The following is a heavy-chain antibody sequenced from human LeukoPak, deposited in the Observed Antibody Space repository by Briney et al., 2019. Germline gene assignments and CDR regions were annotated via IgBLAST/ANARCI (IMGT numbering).Heavy chain of an antibody. CDR1: GFTFSSYA. J-gene: IGHJ4*02. CDR2: ISGSGGST. D-gene: IGHD3-10*01. CDR3: ARVPMVRGIAIAEADY. Sequence: GGSLRLSCAASGFTFSSYAMSWVRQAPGKGLEWVSAISGSGGSTYYADSVKGGFTISRDNAKNSLYLQMNSLRAEDTAVYYCARVPMVRGIAIAEADYWGQGTLVTVSS. V-gene: IGHV3-23*01.